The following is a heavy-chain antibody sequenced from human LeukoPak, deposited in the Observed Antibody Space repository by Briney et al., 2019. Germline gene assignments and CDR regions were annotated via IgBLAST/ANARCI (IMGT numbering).Heavy chain of an antibody. Sequence: GASVKVSCKVSGYTLTELSMHWVRQAPGKGLEWMGGFDPEDGETIYAQKFQGRVTMTEDTSTDTAYMELSSLRSEDTAVYYCAIAYYASAGYYYYGMDVWGQGTTVTVSS. CDR3: AIAYYASAGYYYYGMDV. CDR1: GYTLTELS. V-gene: IGHV1-24*01. D-gene: IGHD2-2*01. CDR2: FDPEDGET. J-gene: IGHJ6*02.